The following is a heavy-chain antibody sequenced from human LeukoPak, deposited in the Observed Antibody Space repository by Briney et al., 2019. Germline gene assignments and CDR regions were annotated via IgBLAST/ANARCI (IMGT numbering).Heavy chain of an antibody. D-gene: IGHD2-15*01. CDR1: GGTFSSYA. CDR2: IIPIFGTA. Sequence: VASVKVSCKASGGTFSSYAISWVRQAPGQGLEWMGGIIPIFGTANYAQKFQGRVTITADKSTSTAYMELSSLRSEDTAVYYCARDLGRDCSGGSCHPTRFDPWGQGTLVTVSS. CDR3: ARDLGRDCSGGSCHPTRFDP. J-gene: IGHJ5*02. V-gene: IGHV1-69*06.